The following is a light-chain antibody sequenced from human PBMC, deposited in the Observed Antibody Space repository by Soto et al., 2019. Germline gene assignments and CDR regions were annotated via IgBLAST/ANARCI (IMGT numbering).Light chain of an antibody. V-gene: IGKV1-39*01. Sequence: DIQMTQSPSSLSASVGDRVTITCRASQSISNLLNWYQHKPGKAPKLLIYGTSTLQSGVPSRFSGSGSGTDFTLTISSLQREDFATYYCQQSYSSSGTFGQGTKVEIK. CDR2: GTS. J-gene: IGKJ1*01. CDR1: QSISNL. CDR3: QQSYSSSGT.